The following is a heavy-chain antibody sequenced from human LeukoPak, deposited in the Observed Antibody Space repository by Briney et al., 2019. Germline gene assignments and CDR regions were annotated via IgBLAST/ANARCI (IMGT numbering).Heavy chain of an antibody. D-gene: IGHD6-13*01. CDR1: GFTFSNYA. J-gene: IGHJ4*02. Sequence: RPGGSLRLSCAASGFTFSNYAIHWVRQAPGKGLEWVAVISYDGSNKYYADSVKGRFTISRDNSKNTLYLQMNSLRAEDTAVYYCARDETAAADYFDYWGQGTLVTVSS. CDR3: ARDETAAADYFDY. V-gene: IGHV3-30*04. CDR2: ISYDGSNK.